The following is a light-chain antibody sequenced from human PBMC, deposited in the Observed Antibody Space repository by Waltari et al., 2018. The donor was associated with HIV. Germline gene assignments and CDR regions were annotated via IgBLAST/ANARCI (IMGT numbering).Light chain of an antibody. CDR1: ELANQY. CDR3: QSAATSGTSVV. CDR2: RDS. Sequence: SSDLTQAPSVSVSPGQTASISCSGHELANQYVHWYQEKAGQAPVLVIFRDSERPLGIPERIAGSRSGILATLTISGVRAGDEADYYCQSAATSGTSVVFGGGTKLTVL. V-gene: IGLV3-25*03. J-gene: IGLJ2*01.